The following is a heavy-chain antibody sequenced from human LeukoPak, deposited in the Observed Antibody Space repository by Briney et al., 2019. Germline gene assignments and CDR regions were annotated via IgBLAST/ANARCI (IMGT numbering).Heavy chain of an antibody. J-gene: IGHJ4*02. V-gene: IGHV4-59*01. Sequence: SETLSLTCTVSGGSISSYYWSWIRQPPGKGLEWTGYIYYTGSTNYNPSLKSRVTISLDTSKNQFSLKLSSVTAADTAVYYCTRGRPYYDSSDYYYPLFDYWGQGTLVTVSS. CDR2: IYYTGST. D-gene: IGHD3-22*01. CDR3: TRGRPYYDSSDYYYPLFDY. CDR1: GGSISSYY.